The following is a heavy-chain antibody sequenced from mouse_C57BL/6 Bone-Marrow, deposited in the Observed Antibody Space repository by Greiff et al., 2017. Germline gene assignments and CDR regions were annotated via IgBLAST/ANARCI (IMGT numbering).Heavy chain of an antibody. Sequence: EVQLVESGAELVRPGASVKLSCTASGFNIKDDYMHWVKQRPEQGLEWIGWIDPENGDTEYASKFQGKATITADTSSNTAYLQLSRLTSEDTAVYYCTTTYDYDDGFAYWGQGTLVTVSA. V-gene: IGHV14-4*01. J-gene: IGHJ3*01. CDR3: TTTYDYDDGFAY. D-gene: IGHD2-4*01. CDR2: IDPENGDT. CDR1: GFNIKDDY.